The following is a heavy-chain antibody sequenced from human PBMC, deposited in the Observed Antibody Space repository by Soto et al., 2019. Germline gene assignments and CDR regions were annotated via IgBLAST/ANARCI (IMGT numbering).Heavy chain of an antibody. D-gene: IGHD2-21*01. J-gene: IGHJ4*02. CDR1: GGSISDGAYY. CDR2: IYDSGNT. CDR3: ASGLSGDKVDQ. V-gene: IGHV4-30-4*01. Sequence: QVQLQESGPGLVKPSQTLSLTCTVSGGSISDGAYYWSWIRQPPGKGLEWIGHIYDSGNTYNNPSLKSRLTISVDTSKTHFSLNLNAVTAAETAVYYCASGLSGDKVDQWGQGTLVTVSS.